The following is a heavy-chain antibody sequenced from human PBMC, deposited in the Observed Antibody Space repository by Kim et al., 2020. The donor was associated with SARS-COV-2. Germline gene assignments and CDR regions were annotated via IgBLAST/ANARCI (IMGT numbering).Heavy chain of an antibody. D-gene: IGHD1-1*01. CDR3: AKETGTTWSYYYYGMDV. V-gene: IGHV3-9*01. J-gene: IGHJ6*01. CDR2: ISWNSGSI. CDR1: GFTFDDYA. Sequence: GGSLRLSCAASGFTFDDYAMHWVRQAPGKGLEWVSGISWNSGSIGYADSVKGRFTISRDNAKNSLYLQMNSLRAENTALYYCAKETGTTWSYYYYGMDV.